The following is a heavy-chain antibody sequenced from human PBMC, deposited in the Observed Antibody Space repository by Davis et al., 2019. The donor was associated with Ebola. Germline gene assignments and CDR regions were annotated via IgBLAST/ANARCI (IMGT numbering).Heavy chain of an antibody. V-gene: IGHV1-3*01. CDR3: ARRGYSSSSGFDY. Sequence: ASVKVSCKASGYTFTSYAMHWVRQAPGQRLEWMGWINAGNGNTKYSQKFQGRVTITADKSTSTAYMELSSLRSEDTAVYYCARRGYSSSSGFDYWGQGTLVTVSS. CDR1: GYTFTSYA. CDR2: INAGNGNT. J-gene: IGHJ4*02. D-gene: IGHD6-6*01.